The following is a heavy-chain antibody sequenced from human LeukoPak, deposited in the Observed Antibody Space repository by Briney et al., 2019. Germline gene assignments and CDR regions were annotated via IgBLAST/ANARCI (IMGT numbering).Heavy chain of an antibody. J-gene: IGHJ6*02. D-gene: IGHD6-19*01. V-gene: IGHV3-30*18. CDR3: AKKVAGGSTTYGMDV. CDR1: GFTFSSYE. Sequence: AGGSLRLSCAASGFTFSSYEMNWVRQAPGKGLEWVAVISEDGNIKICADSVKGRFTISRDNSKNTLFLQMNSLTGEDTAAYYCAKKVAGGSTTYGMDVWGQGTTVTVSS. CDR2: ISEDGNIK.